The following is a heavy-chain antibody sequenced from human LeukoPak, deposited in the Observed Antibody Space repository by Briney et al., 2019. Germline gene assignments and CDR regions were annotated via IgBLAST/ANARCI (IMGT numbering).Heavy chain of an antibody. CDR3: AKMYYDSSGHFDY. D-gene: IGHD3-22*01. J-gene: IGHJ4*02. CDR2: SSGSGGST. Sequence: PGGSLILSCAASGFTFSSYAMSWVRQASRKGLEWVSASSGSGGSTYNADSVKGRFTISRDNSKNTLYLQMNSLRAEDTAVYYCAKMYYDSSGHFDYWGQGTLVTVSS. V-gene: IGHV3-23*01. CDR1: GFTFSSYA.